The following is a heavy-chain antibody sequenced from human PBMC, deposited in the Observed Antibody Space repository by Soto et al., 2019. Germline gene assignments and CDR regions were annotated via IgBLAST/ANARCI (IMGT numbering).Heavy chain of an antibody. CDR1: GYTFTSYA. CDR2: INAGNGNT. J-gene: IGHJ4*02. CDR3: ARVYYGSGSYAFDY. Sequence: ASVKVSCKASGYTFTSYAMHWVRQAPGQRLEWMGWINAGNGNTKYSQKFQGRVTITRDTSASTAYVELSSLRSEDTAVYYCARVYYGSGSYAFDYWGQGTLVTVSS. D-gene: IGHD3-10*01. V-gene: IGHV1-3*01.